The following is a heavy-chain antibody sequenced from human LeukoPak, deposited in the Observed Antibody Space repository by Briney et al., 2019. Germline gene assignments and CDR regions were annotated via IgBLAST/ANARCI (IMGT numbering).Heavy chain of an antibody. Sequence: GGSLRLSCVASGFTFSSSSMIWVRLAPGKGQEWVSFISGSSSFIYNADSVKGRFTVSRDNAKNSLYLQMNNLRAEDTAVYYCARDLPTVTTVHFRDSWGQGILVTVSS. V-gene: IGHV3-21*01. CDR2: ISGSSSFI. CDR1: GFTFSSSS. J-gene: IGHJ4*02. D-gene: IGHD4-17*01. CDR3: ARDLPTVTTVHFRDS.